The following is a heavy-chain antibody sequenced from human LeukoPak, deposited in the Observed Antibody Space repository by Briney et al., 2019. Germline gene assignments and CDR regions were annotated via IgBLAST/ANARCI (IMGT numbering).Heavy chain of an antibody. CDR2: IIPIFGTA. Sequence: SVKVSCKASGGTFSSYAISLVRQAPGQGLEWMGGIIPIFGTANCAQKFQGRVTITTDESTSTAYMELRSLRFDDTALYYCERKYCSGGSCYSCFDYWGQGTLVTVSS. D-gene: IGHD2-15*01. J-gene: IGHJ4*02. CDR1: GGTFSSYA. CDR3: ERKYCSGGSCYSCFDY. V-gene: IGHV1-69*05.